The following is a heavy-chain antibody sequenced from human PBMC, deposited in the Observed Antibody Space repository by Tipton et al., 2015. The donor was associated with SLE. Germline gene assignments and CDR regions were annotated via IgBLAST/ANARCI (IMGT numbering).Heavy chain of an antibody. Sequence: TLSLTCTVSGGSISSSFFYWGWIRHPPGEGLAWIGEKNHSTSTNYNPPLKSRVTISVDTSKNPFSLKLSSVTAAATAVYYWARRRGSGRSFDYWGQGTLVTVSS. D-gene: IGHD3-10*01. CDR2: KNHSTST. J-gene: IGHJ4*02. CDR1: GGSISSSFFY. CDR3: ARRRGSGRSFDY. V-gene: IGHV4-39*07.